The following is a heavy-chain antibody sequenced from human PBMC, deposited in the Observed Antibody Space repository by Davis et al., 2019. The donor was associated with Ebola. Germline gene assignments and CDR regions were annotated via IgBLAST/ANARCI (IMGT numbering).Heavy chain of an antibody. V-gene: IGHV4-59*01. CDR1: GGPISSYY. CDR3: ARGPYDILTGYYISWFDP. J-gene: IGHJ5*02. D-gene: IGHD3-9*01. Sequence: MPSETLSLTCTVSGGPISSYYWSWIRQPPAKALERSGYTHYTGTTNYNPSLTSRVTISLDTSKNQFSLKLSSVTVPDTAVYYCARGPYDILTGYYISWFDPWGQGTLVTVSS. CDR2: THYTGTT.